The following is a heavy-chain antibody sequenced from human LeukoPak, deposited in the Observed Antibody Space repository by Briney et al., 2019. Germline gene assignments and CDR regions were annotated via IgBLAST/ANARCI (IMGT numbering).Heavy chain of an antibody. CDR2: TSSDGNIK. CDR1: GFTFSSYA. D-gene: IGHD1-1*01. CDR3: ARDPVPATARHFDY. Sequence: PGGSLRLSCAASGFTFSSYAMHWVRQAPGKGLEWVAVTSSDGNIKYYADSVKGRFTISRDNSKNTLYLQMNSLRGEDTGGYYCARDPVPATARHFDYWGQGTLVTVSS. V-gene: IGHV3-30-3*01. J-gene: IGHJ4*02.